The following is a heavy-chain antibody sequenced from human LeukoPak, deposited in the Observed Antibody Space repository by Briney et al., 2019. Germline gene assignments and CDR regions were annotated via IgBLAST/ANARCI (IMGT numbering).Heavy chain of an antibody. Sequence: ASVKVSCKASGYTFTSYGISWVRQAPGQGLEWMGWISAYNGNTNYAQKLQGRVAMTTDTSTSTAYMELRSLRSNDTAVYYCVRDSQRGYSYGYGGFDYWGQGTLVTVSS. CDR2: ISAYNGNT. CDR1: GYTFTSYG. J-gene: IGHJ4*02. CDR3: VRDSQRGYSYGYGGFDY. V-gene: IGHV1-18*01. D-gene: IGHD5-18*01.